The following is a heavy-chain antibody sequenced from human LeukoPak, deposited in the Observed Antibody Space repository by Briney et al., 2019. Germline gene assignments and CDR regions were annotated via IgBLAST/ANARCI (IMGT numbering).Heavy chain of an antibody. Sequence: SETLSLTCTLSSGAISSYYWSWIRQPPGKGLEWVGYIDYTGDTNYNPSLKSRVTISVDSSNNQFSLKLSSVTAADTAVFYCARGRYCSSTSCYFDSWGQGTLVTVSS. CDR1: SGAISSYY. D-gene: IGHD2-2*01. CDR2: IDYTGDT. CDR3: ARGRYCSSTSCYFDS. J-gene: IGHJ4*02. V-gene: IGHV4-59*01.